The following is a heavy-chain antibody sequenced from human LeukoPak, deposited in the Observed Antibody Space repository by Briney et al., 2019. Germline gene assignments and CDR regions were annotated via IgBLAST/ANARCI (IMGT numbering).Heavy chain of an antibody. CDR1: GYTLTELS. D-gene: IGHD2-2*02. CDR2: FDPEDGET. J-gene: IGHJ4*02. Sequence: ASVKVSCKVSGYTLTELSMHWVRQAPGKGLEWMGGFDPEDGETIYAQKFQGRVTMTEDTSTVTAYMELSSLRSEDTAVYYCATGLLPQLLYDYWGQGTLVTVSS. V-gene: IGHV1-24*01. CDR3: ATGLLPQLLYDY.